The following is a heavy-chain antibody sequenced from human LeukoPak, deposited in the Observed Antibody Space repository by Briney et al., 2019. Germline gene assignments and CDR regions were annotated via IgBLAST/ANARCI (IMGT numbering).Heavy chain of an antibody. Sequence: GGSLRLSCAASGSTFDDYTMHWVRQAPGKGLEWVSLISWDGGSTYYADSVKGRFTISRDNSKNSLYLQMNSLRTEDTALYYCAKPYGSGSYYNDYYYYGMDVWGQGTTVTVSS. V-gene: IGHV3-43*01. CDR2: ISWDGGST. D-gene: IGHD3-10*01. J-gene: IGHJ6*02. CDR1: GSTFDDYT. CDR3: AKPYGSGSYYNDYYYYGMDV.